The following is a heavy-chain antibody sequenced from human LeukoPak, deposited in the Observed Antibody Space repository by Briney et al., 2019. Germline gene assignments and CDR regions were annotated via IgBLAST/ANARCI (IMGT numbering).Heavy chain of an antibody. CDR3: ARGTHIVVVTANFDY. J-gene: IGHJ4*02. CDR1: GGSISSYY. V-gene: IGHV4-59*12. CDR2: IYYSGST. Sequence: SETLSLTCTVSGGSISSYYWSWIRQPPGKGLEWIGYIYYSGSTNYNPSLKSRVTISVDTSKNQFSLKLSSVTAADTAVYYCARGTHIVVVTANFDYWGQGTLVTVSS. D-gene: IGHD2-21*02.